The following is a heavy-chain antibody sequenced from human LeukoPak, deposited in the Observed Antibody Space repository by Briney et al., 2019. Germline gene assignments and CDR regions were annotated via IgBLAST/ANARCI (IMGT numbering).Heavy chain of an antibody. J-gene: IGHJ4*02. V-gene: IGHV4-4*07. Sequence: SETLSLACTVSAGSISSYYWRWIRQPAEKGLEWIGRIYISGSGSTNYNPSLKSRVTMSVDTSKNQLSLKLTSVTAADTAVYYCARGPTTMTRAFDYWGQGTLVTVSS. CDR3: ARGPTTMTRAFDY. CDR1: AGSISSYY. CDR2: IYISGSGST. D-gene: IGHD4-11*01.